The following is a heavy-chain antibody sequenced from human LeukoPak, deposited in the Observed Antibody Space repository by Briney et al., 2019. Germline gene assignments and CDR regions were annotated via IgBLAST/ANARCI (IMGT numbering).Heavy chain of an antibody. D-gene: IGHD2-2*01. CDR1: GGSFRGYY. Sequence: PSETLSLTCAVYGGSFRGYYWSWIRKPPGKGLEWIGEINQSGSTNYNPSLKIRVTISVDTSKNQFSLKLSSVTAADTAVYYCARARLGYCSSTSCYHGNWFDPWGQGTLVTVSS. CDR3: ARARLGYCSSTSCYHGNWFDP. CDR2: INQSGST. J-gene: IGHJ5*02. V-gene: IGHV4-34*01.